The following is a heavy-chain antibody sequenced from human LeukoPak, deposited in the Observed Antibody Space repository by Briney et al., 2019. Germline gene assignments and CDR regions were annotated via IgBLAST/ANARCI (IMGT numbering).Heavy chain of an antibody. Sequence: SETLSLTCTVSGGSISSYYWSWIRQPPGKGLEWSGYIYYSGSTNYNPSLKSRVTISVDTSKNQLSLKLSSVTAADTAVYYCTRGAGWLIDYWGQGILVTVSS. D-gene: IGHD3-16*01. CDR3: TRGAGWLIDY. V-gene: IGHV4-59*01. CDR2: IYYSGST. J-gene: IGHJ4*02. CDR1: GGSISSYY.